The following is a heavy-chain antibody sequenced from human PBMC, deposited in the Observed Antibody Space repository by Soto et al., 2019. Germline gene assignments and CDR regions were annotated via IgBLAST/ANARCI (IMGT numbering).Heavy chain of an antibody. CDR3: ARGVPPRDY. J-gene: IGHJ4*02. Sequence: QAQLVQSGAEVKKPGASVKVSCKASGYTFTSYDISWVRQATGHGLEWMGWMNPNSGNTDYAQKFQGRVTMTRDTSISTAYMELSSLRSDDTAVYFCARGVPPRDYWGQGTLVTVSS. CDR2: MNPNSGNT. CDR1: GYTFTSYD. D-gene: IGHD3-10*02. V-gene: IGHV1-8*01.